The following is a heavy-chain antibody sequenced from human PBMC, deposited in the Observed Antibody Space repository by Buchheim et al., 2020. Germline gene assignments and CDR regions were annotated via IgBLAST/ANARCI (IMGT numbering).Heavy chain of an antibody. CDR2: MNPNSGNT. CDR1: GYTFTSYD. J-gene: IGHJ6*02. Sequence: QVQLVQSGAEVKKPGASVKVSCKASGYTFTSYDINWVRQATGQGLEWMGWMNPNSGNTGYAQKFQGRVTMTRNTSISTAYMELSSLRSEDTAVYYCSRSGGAWNYDGRDKYYYYYYGMDVWGQGTT. D-gene: IGHD1-7*01. CDR3: SRSGGAWNYDGRDKYYYYYYGMDV. V-gene: IGHV1-8*01.